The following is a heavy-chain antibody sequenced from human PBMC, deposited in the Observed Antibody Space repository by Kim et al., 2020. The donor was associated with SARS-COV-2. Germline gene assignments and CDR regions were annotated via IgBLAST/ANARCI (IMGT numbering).Heavy chain of an antibody. CDR3: ARPEYYGSGNDWFDP. V-gene: IGHV4-39*01. D-gene: IGHD3-10*01. CDR2: IYYSGST. J-gene: IGHJ5*02. CDR1: GGSISSSSYY. Sequence: SETLSLTCTVSGGSISSSSYYWGWIRQPPGKGLEWIGSIYYSGSTYYNPSLKSRVTISVDTSKNQFSLKLSSVTAADTAVYYCARPEYYGSGNDWFDPWGQGTLVTVSS.